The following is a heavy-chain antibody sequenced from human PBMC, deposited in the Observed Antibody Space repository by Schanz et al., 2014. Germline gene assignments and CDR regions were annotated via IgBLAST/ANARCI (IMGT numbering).Heavy chain of an antibody. CDR1: GFTFSTYA. CDR3: ARLGITGTTVFY. D-gene: IGHD1-20*01. V-gene: IGHV4-39*01. CDR2: AYYRGST. Sequence: VQLVESGGGLVQPGGSLRLSCAASGFTFSTYAMDWVRQAPGKGLEWLGSAYYRGSTYYSPSLKSRVSISMDGSKSQFSLRLTSMTAADTAVYYCARLGITGTTVFYWGQGTLVTVSS. J-gene: IGHJ4*02.